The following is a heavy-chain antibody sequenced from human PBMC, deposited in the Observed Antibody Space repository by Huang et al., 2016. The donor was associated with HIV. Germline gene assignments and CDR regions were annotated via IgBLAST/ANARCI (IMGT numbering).Heavy chain of an antibody. CDR3: AREWLTGYSSGWLLFDY. CDR2: INHSGST. V-gene: IGHV4-34*01. D-gene: IGHD6-19*01. CDR1: DGSFSAYY. J-gene: IGHJ4*02. Sequence: QVQLQQWGAGLLKPSETLSLTCAVYDGSFSAYYWSWIRQPPGKGLEWLGEINHSGSTNYNPALKSRVTISVDTSKNQCSLKLNAVTAADTAVYYCAREWLTGYSSGWLLFDYWGQGTLVTVSS.